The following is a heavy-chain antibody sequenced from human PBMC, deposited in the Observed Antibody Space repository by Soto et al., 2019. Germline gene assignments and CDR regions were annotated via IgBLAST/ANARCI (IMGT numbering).Heavy chain of an antibody. CDR1: GFTFDDYA. CDR2: ISWDGGST. Sequence: GGSLRLSCAASGFTFDDYAMHWVRQAPGKGLEWVSLISWDGGSTYYADSVKGRFTISRDNSKNSLYLQMNSLRAEDTALYYCAKDITQSALRGRSYYYYYYGMDVWGQGTTVTVSS. D-gene: IGHD3-16*01. V-gene: IGHV3-43D*04. J-gene: IGHJ6*02. CDR3: AKDITQSALRGRSYYYYYYGMDV.